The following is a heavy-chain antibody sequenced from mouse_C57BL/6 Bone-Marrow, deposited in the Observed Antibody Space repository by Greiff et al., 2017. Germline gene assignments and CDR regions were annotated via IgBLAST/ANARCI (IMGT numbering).Heavy chain of an antibody. J-gene: IGHJ4*01. D-gene: IGHD1-1*01. Sequence: EVQRVESGAELVRPGASVKLSCTAAGFKIKDDYMHWVKQRPEQGLEWMVWIDPENGDTEYASRFQGKATITADTSSNTAYLQLSSLTSEDTAVYYCSLITPVVYYYAMDFWGPGTSVTVSS. CDR1: GFKIKDDY. CDR3: SLITPVVYYYAMDF. CDR2: IDPENGDT. V-gene: IGHV14-4*01.